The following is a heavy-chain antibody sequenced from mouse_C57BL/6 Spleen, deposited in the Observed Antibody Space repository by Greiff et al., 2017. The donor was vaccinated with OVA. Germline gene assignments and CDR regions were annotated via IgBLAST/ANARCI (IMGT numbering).Heavy chain of an antibody. Sequence: QVQLQQPGAELVRPGSSVKLSCKASGYTFTSYWMHWVKQRPIQGLEWIGNIDPSDSETHYNQKFKDKATLTVDKSSSTAYMQLSSLTSEDSAVYDGARWDYDGAWFAYWGQGTLVTVSA. CDR1: GYTFTSYW. V-gene: IGHV1-52*01. CDR2: IDPSDSET. D-gene: IGHD2-4*01. J-gene: IGHJ3*01. CDR3: ARWDYDGAWFAY.